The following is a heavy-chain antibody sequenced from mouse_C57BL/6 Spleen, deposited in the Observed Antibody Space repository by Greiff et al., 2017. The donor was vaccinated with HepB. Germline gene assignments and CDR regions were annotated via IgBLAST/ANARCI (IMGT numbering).Heavy chain of an antibody. CDR1: GYSITSGYY. D-gene: IGHD2-4*01. CDR2: ISYDGSN. Sequence: EVKLQESGPGLVKPSQSLSLTCSVTGYSITSGYYWNWIRQFPGNKLEWMGYISYDGSNNYNPSLKNRISITRDTSKNQFFLKLNSVTTEDTATYYCARDGGLRREDYAMDYWGQGTSVTVSS. J-gene: IGHJ4*01. V-gene: IGHV3-6*01. CDR3: ARDGGLRREDYAMDY.